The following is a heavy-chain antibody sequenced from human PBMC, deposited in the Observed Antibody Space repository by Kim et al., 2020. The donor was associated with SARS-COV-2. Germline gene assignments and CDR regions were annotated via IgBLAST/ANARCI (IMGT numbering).Heavy chain of an antibody. CDR2: ISSRGSYI. D-gene: IGHD6-19*01. V-gene: IGHV3-21*01. CDR1: GFTFSSYS. Sequence: GGSLRLSCAASGFTFSSYSMNWVRQAPGKGLEWISSISSRGSYIYYADQMKGRFTISRDNDRASLYLQMNRLRAEDTALYYCARVLTSGWSYFDYWGQGTLVTVSS. J-gene: IGHJ4*02. CDR3: ARVLTSGWSYFDY.